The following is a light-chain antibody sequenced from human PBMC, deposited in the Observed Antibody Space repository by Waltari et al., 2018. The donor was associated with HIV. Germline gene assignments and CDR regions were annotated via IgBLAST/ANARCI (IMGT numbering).Light chain of an antibody. CDR1: SNDVGGFHY. CDR2: YVS. V-gene: IGLV2-14*03. Sequence: HSVLTQPASMSGSLGQSITISCLGSSNDVGGFHYVSWYPSSPNKAPRLVIYYVSNRPSGVSGRFSGSKSGSAASLTSAGLQPEDEADYYCCSYSSGGTVLFGGGTRLTVL. CDR3: CSYSSGGTVL. J-gene: IGLJ2*01.